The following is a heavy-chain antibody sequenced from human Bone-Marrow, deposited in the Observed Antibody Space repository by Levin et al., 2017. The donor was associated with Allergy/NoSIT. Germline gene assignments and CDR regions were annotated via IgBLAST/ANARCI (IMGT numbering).Heavy chain of an antibody. Sequence: ASVKVSCKASGYTFTGYYMHWVRQAPGQGLEWMGWINPNSGGTNYAQKFQGWVTMTRDTSISTAYMELSRLRSDDTAVYYCARVYDGLSSSVGTDDYGMDVWGQGTTVTVSS. J-gene: IGHJ6*02. CDR2: INPNSGGT. V-gene: IGHV1-2*04. D-gene: IGHD6-6*01. CDR1: GYTFTGYY. CDR3: ARVYDGLSSSVGTDDYGMDV.